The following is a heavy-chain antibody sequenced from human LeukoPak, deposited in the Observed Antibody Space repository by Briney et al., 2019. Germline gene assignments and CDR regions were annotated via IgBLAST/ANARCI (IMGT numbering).Heavy chain of an antibody. CDR3: ARGPGIAAAGTHYFDY. J-gene: IGHJ4*02. D-gene: IGHD6-13*01. CDR1: GGTFSSYT. Sequence: SVKVSCKASGGTFSSYTISWVRQAPGQGLEWMGRIIPILGIANYAQKFQGKVTITADKSTSTAYMELSSLRSEDTAVYYCARGPGIAAAGTHYFDYWGQGTLVTVSS. V-gene: IGHV1-69*02. CDR2: IIPILGIA.